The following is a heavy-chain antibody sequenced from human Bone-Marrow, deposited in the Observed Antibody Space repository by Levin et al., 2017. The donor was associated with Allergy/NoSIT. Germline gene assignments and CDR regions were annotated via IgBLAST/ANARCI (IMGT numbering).Heavy chain of an antibody. CDR1: GDSITNIHYH. D-gene: IGHD1-1*01. Sequence: SETLSLTCTVSGDSITNIHYHLSWIRQSPGKGLEWIGYIYYTGSIDYNPALKSRLTISVDTSKNQFSLGLTSVTAADTAVYYCAREGFSSATNGYFQDWGQGTLVTVSS. CDR2: IYYTGSI. V-gene: IGHV4-30-4*01. J-gene: IGHJ1*01. CDR3: AREGFSSATNGYFQD.